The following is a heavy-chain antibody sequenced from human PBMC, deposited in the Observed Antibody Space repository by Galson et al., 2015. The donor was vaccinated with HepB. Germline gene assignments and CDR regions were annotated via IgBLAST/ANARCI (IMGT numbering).Heavy chain of an antibody. J-gene: IGHJ4*02. CDR2: IWYDGSNK. CDR1: GFTFSAYG. CDR3: ARDSWEGYCINPGCYSGYSDY. V-gene: IGHV3-33*01. Sequence: SLRLSCAASGFTFSAYGIHWVRQAPGKGLEWVAVIWYDGSNKYYADSVKGRFTISRDNSMNMLYLQMNSLRAEDTAVYYCARDSWEGYCINPGCYSGYSDYWGQGTLVTVSS. D-gene: IGHD2-2*01.